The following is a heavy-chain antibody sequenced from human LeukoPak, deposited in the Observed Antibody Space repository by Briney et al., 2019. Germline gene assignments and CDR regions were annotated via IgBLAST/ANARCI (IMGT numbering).Heavy chain of an antibody. CDR3: ARESYGDFYFDY. CDR2: ISKDGSIT. J-gene: IGHJ4*02. Sequence: AGGSLRLSCAASRFTFSSYSMHWVRQAPGKGLELVALISKDGSITFYADSVKGRFTISRDNSKNTLYLQINSLRTEDTSVYFCARESYGDFYFDYWGQGTLVTVSS. D-gene: IGHD4-17*01. CDR1: RFTFSSYS. V-gene: IGHV3-30*04.